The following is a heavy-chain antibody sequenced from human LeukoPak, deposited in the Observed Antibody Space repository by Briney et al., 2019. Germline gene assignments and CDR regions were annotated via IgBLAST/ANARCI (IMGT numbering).Heavy chain of an antibody. Sequence: ASVTVSCTASGGTFSSYAISWVRQAPGQGLEWMGGIIPIFGTANYAQKLQGRVTMTTDTSTSTAYMELRSLRSDDTAVYYCARDYRGEYWFDPWGQGTLVTVSS. CDR1: GGTFSSYA. V-gene: IGHV1-69*05. CDR2: IIPIFGTA. CDR3: ARDYRGEYWFDP. D-gene: IGHD3-16*01. J-gene: IGHJ5*02.